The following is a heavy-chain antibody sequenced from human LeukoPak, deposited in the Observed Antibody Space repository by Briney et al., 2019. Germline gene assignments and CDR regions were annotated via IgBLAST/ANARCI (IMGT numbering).Heavy chain of an antibody. J-gene: IGHJ4*02. D-gene: IGHD6-19*01. CDR1: GFTFSDHY. CDR3: ARGGIQVSGIDEFDY. CDR2: IWRSDVTI. Sequence: GGSLRLSCVASGFTFSDHYMSWVRQAPGKGLEWVAYIWRSDVTIYYADSVKGRFTISRDNAKNSGYLQMSSLRAEDTAVYYCARGGIQVSGIDEFDYWAREPWSPSP. V-gene: IGHV3-11*04.